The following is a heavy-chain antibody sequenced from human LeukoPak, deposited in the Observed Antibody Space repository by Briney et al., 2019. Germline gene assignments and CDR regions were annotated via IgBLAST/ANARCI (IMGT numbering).Heavy chain of an antibody. CDR3: VRVPTTVDNYYMDV. J-gene: IGHJ6*03. CDR2: LYTGGST. CDR1: GYSISSGYY. Sequence: SETLSLTCTVSGYSISSGYYWGWIRQPAGKGLEWIGRLYTGGSTNYNPSLRSRVSISLDMSKNQFSLKMSSVTAADTAVYYCVRVPTTVDNYYMDVWGKGTTVTVSS. D-gene: IGHD4-11*01. V-gene: IGHV4-61*02.